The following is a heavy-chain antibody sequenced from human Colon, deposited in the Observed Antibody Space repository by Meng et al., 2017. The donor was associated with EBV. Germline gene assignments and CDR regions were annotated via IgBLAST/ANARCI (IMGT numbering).Heavy chain of an antibody. V-gene: IGHV4-4*02. Sequence: QVQLEESGPGLVKPSGTLSITCAVSGDSISNNWWSWVRQPPGKGLEWIGEIYHSGTTNYNPSLRSRVTISVDKSKNQFSLQLTSVTAADTAVYYCARNGDYNPGLYWGQGTLVTVSS. D-gene: IGHD4-17*01. J-gene: IGHJ4*02. CDR1: GDSISNNW. CDR3: ARNGDYNPGLY. CDR2: IYHSGTT.